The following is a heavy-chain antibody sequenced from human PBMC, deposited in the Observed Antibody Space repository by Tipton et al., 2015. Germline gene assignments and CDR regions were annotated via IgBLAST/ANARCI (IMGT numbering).Heavy chain of an antibody. CDR3: AREMATSLYYGMDV. CDR1: GGTFRSFA. D-gene: IGHD5-24*01. Sequence: QLVQSGPEVKKPGSSVKVSCKASGGTFRSFAISWVRQAPGQGLEWMGAIIPILAITQYAQNFQGRVTITADGSTSTVYMELSSLRSEDTAVYYCAREMATSLYYGMDVWGQGTTVIVSS. J-gene: IGHJ6*02. CDR2: IIPILAIT. V-gene: IGHV1-69*01.